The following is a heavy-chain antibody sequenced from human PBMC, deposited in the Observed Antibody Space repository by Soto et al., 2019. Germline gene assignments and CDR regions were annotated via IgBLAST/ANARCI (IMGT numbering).Heavy chain of an antibody. CDR2: LTGSSGVT. D-gene: IGHD3-9*01. J-gene: IGHJ4*02. Sequence: GGSLRLSCVVSGFTFSNFAMSWVRQAPGKGLEWVSTLTGSSGVTYYADSVKGRFAISRDNSRSTLSLQMNSLTAEDTAVYYCAKGGATYGLLTHDYWGQGTRVTV. CDR3: AKGGATYGLLTHDY. V-gene: IGHV3-23*01. CDR1: GFTFSNFA.